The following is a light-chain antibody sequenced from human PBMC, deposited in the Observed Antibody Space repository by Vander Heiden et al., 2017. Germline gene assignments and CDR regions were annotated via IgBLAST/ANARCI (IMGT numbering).Light chain of an antibody. J-gene: IGKJ4*01. CDR2: DAS. CDR1: QSVSSY. CDR3: QQRSNWPPT. V-gene: IGKV3-11*01. Sequence: EIVLPQSPATLSLSPRERATLSCRASQSVSSYLAWYQQKPGQAPRLLIYDASNRATGIPARFSGSGSGTDFTLTISSLEPEDFAVYYCQQRSNWPPTFGGGTKVEIK.